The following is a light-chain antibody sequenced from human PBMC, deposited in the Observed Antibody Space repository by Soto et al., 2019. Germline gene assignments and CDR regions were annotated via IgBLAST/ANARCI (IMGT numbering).Light chain of an antibody. Sequence: ALTQPASVSGSPGQSITISCTGASSDVGGYNYFSWYQHHPGKAPKLMIYDVSNRPSGVSNRFSGSKSGNTASLTISGLQAEDEADYYCSSYTRISTVVFGGGTKLTVL. V-gene: IGLV2-14*03. CDR3: SSYTRISTVV. CDR1: SSDVGGYNY. J-gene: IGLJ2*01. CDR2: DVS.